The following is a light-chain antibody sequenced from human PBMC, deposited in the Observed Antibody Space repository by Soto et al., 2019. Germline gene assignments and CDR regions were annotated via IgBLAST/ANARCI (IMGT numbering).Light chain of an antibody. CDR3: QQYNTWPPGT. V-gene: IGKV3-15*01. CDR1: QSVSIN. J-gene: IGKJ1*01. Sequence: EIVMTQSPASLSVSPGERATLSCRASQSVSINLAWYQHKPGQAPRLLIYGASTRATGIPARFSGIGSGTEFTLTISSLQSEDFAVYYCQQYNTWPPGTFGQGTKVEIK. CDR2: GAS.